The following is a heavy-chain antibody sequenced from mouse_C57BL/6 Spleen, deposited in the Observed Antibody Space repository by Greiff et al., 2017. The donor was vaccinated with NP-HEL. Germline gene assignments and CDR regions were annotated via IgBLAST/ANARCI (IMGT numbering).Heavy chain of an antibody. J-gene: IGHJ2*01. CDR2: IYPGSGNT. CDR1: GYSFTSYY. V-gene: IGHV1-66*01. Sequence: QVHVKQSGPELVKPGASVKISCKASGYSFTSYYIHWVKQRPGQGLEWIGWIYPGSGNTKYNEKFKGKATLTADTSSSTAYMQLSSLTSEDSAVYYCARGLITTVVSDYWGQGTTLTVSS. D-gene: IGHD1-1*01. CDR3: ARGLITTVVSDY.